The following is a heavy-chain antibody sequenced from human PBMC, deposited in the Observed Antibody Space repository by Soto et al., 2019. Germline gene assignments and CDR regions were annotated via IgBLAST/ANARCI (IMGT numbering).Heavy chain of an antibody. V-gene: IGHV3-33*01. CDR2: IWYDGSNK. D-gene: IGHD5-12*01. Sequence: GGYLRLCCAASGFTFSSDCMHWVRQAPGKGLEWVAVIWYDGSNKYYADSAKGRFTISRDNSKNTLYLQMNSLRAEDTAVYYCARDGEMATNTFDYCGKRPLVTVS. CDR3: ARDGEMATNTFDY. CDR1: GFTFSSDC. J-gene: IGHJ4*02.